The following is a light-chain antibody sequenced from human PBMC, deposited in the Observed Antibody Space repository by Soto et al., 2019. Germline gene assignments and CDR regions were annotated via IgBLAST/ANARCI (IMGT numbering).Light chain of an antibody. J-gene: IGKJ1*01. Sequence: ETVMTLSPATLSVSPGERATLSCRASQSISSNLAWFQQKPGQAPRLLIYDASTMATGFPARFSGSGSGTEFTLTISRLEPEDFAVYYCQQYYRWPQTFGQGTKVDIK. CDR1: QSISSN. V-gene: IGKV3-15*01. CDR2: DAS. CDR3: QQYYRWPQT.